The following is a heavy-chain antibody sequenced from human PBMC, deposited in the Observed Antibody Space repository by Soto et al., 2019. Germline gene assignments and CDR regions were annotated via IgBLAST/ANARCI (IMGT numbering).Heavy chain of an antibody. CDR2: INHSGST. CDR3: ARVGRYRYYGSGPPAPTHYYMDV. D-gene: IGHD3-10*01. CDR1: GGSFSGYY. J-gene: IGHJ6*03. V-gene: IGHV4-34*01. Sequence: QVQLQQWGAGLLKPSETLSLTCAVYGGSFSGYYWSWIRQPPGKGLEWIGEINHSGSTNYNPSLKSRVTISVDTSKNQFSLKLSSVTAAGTAVYYCARVGRYRYYGSGPPAPTHYYMDVWGKGTTVTVSS.